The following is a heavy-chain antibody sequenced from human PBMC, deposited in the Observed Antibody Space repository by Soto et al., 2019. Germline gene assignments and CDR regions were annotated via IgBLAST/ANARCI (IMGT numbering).Heavy chain of an antibody. CDR1: GYTFTSYD. D-gene: IGHD3-10*02. J-gene: IGHJ4*01. V-gene: IGHV1-8*01. Sequence: EASLRVSCKASGYTFTSYDISWVRQATGQGLEGMGWMNPNSGNTGYAQKFQGRVTMTRNTSISTAYMELSSLRSEDTAVYYCGFVLCSGSDLDLWAHGTLLTFYS. CDR3: GFVLCSGSDLDL. CDR2: MNPNSGNT.